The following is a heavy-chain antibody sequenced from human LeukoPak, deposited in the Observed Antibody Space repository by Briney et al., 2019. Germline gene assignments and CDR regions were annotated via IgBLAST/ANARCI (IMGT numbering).Heavy chain of an antibody. Sequence: GGSLTLSCAASGFMFSFYIMNWVRQAPVKGLEWVSSISSSSSYIYYADSVKGRFTISRDNAKNSLYLQMNSLRVEDTAVYYCVRGPSSAIRPEYFDYWGQGTLVTVSS. CDR1: GFMFSFYI. CDR3: VRGPSSAIRPEYFDY. V-gene: IGHV3-21*01. D-gene: IGHD2-2*02. J-gene: IGHJ4*02. CDR2: ISSSSSYI.